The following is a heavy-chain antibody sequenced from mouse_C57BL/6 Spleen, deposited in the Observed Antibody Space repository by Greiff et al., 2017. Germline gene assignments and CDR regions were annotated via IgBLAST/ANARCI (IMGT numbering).Heavy chain of an antibody. CDR2: IWGVGST. CDR1: GFSLTSYG. D-gene: IGHD2-4*01. Sequence: QVQLQQSGPGLVAPSQSLSITCTVSGFSLTSYGVDWVRQSPGKGLEWLGVIWGVGSTNYNSALKARLSISKDNSKSQVFLKMNSLQTDDTAMYYCASLDYDKFAYWGQGALVTVSA. CDR3: ASLDYDKFAY. V-gene: IGHV2-6*01. J-gene: IGHJ3*01.